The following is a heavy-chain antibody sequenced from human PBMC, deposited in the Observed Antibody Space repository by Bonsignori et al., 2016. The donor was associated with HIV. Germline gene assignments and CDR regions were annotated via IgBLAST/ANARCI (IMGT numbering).Heavy chain of an antibody. CDR2: ISAAGTT. V-gene: IGHV3-53*01. CDR1: GFTVSNAY. D-gene: IGHD6-19*01. CDR3: TRDSSGWGIFDY. J-gene: IGHJ4*02. Sequence: EVLLVESGGGLVQPGGSLRLSCAASGFTVSNAYLNWVRQTPGKGLEWVSVISAAGTTDYADSVKGRISVSRDNSKNTLFLELKSLRVEDTAMYYCTRDSSGWGIFDYWGQGARVIVSS.